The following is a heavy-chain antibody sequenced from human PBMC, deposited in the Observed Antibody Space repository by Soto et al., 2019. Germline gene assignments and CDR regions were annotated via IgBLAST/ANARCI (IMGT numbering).Heavy chain of an antibody. V-gene: IGHV3-33*01. J-gene: IGHJ6*03. Sequence: QVQLVESGGGVVQPGRSLRLSCAASGFTFSSYGMHWVRQAPGKGLEWVAVIWYDGSNKYYADSVKGRFTISRDNSKNTLYLQMNSLRAEDTAVYYSARDYYDFWSGYKAYYYMDVWGKGTTVTVSS. D-gene: IGHD3-3*01. CDR3: ARDYYDFWSGYKAYYYMDV. CDR1: GFTFSSYG. CDR2: IWYDGSNK.